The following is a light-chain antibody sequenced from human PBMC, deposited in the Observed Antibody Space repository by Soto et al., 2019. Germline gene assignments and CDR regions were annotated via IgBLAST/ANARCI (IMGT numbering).Light chain of an antibody. CDR2: GAS. Sequence: IVLTQSPATLSLSPGKRATLSCRASQNISSSYLAWFQQKPGQAPRLLIYGASSRATGIPDRFSGSGSGTDFTLTISRLEPEDFAVYYCQQYGNAPFTFGPGTKVDIK. V-gene: IGKV3-20*01. J-gene: IGKJ3*01. CDR1: QNISSSY. CDR3: QQYGNAPFT.